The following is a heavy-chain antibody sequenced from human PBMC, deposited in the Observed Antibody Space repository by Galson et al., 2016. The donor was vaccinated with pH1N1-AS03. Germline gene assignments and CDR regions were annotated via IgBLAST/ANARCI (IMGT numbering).Heavy chain of an antibody. CDR1: GFALIDYS. J-gene: IGHJ4*02. V-gene: IGHV3-21*01. CDR2: IAPTSTYI. Sequence: SLRLSCEASGFALIDYSMYCVRPAPGKPLEWVSSIAPTSTYIYSDDSPTGRFNISRDNAFNSLYLQMNSLRVDDTAVYFCTRSAPRGGHVPFYYWGQGTLVTVSP. D-gene: IGHD2-15*01. CDR3: TRSAPRGGHVPFYY.